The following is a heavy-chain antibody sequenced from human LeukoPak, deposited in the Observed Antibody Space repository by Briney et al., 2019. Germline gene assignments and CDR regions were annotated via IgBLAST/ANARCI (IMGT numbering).Heavy chain of an antibody. D-gene: IGHD6-13*01. V-gene: IGHV4-59*01. CDR2: IYYSGST. CDR3: ARDHSSSWYSAGMDV. CDR1: GGSISSYY. J-gene: IGHJ6*02. Sequence: SETLSLTCTVSGGSISSYYWSWIRQPPGEGLEWIGYIYYSGSTNYNPSLKSRVTISVDTSKNQFSLKLSSVTAADTAVYYCARDHSSSWYSAGMDVWGQGTTVTVSS.